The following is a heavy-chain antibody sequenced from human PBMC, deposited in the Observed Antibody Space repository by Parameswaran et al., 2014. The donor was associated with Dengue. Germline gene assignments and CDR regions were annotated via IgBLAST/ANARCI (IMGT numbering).Heavy chain of an antibody. Sequence: VRQAPGQGLEWMGGIIPIFGTANYAQKFQGRVTITADKSTSTAYMELSSLRSEDTAVYYCAIYYYDSSGYYYQNWFDPWGQGTLVTVSS. V-gene: IGHV1-69*06. CDR2: IIPIFGTA. J-gene: IGHJ5*02. D-gene: IGHD3-22*01. CDR3: AIYYYDSSGYYYQNWFDP.